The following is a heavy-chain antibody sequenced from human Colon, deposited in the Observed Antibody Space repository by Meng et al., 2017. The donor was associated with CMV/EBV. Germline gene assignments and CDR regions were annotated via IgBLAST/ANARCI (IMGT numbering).Heavy chain of an antibody. Sequence: LSLTCAASGFTFDDYAMHWVRQAPGKGLEWVSLISWDSVTTFYGDSVSGRFTISRDNSKNALYLQMDFLGPEGTAIYYCSKDRTKYASGWFDFWGQGTLVTVSS. J-gene: IGHJ4*02. CDR2: ISWDSVTT. V-gene: IGHV3-43D*03. CDR3: SKDRTKYASGWFDF. CDR1: GFTFDDYA. D-gene: IGHD6-19*01.